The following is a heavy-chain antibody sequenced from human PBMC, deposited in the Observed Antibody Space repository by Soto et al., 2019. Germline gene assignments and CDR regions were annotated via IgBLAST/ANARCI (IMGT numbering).Heavy chain of an antibody. CDR3: ARDADGFGAYNWFDP. J-gene: IGHJ5*02. Sequence: QVQLQESGPGLVKPSQTLSLTCTVSGGSISSGGYYWSWIRQHPGKGLEWIGYFYYSGSTYYNPSLKSRVTISVDTSKNQFSLKLSSVTAADTAVYYCARDADGFGAYNWFDPWGQGTLVTVSS. V-gene: IGHV4-31*03. D-gene: IGHD3-10*01. CDR2: FYYSGST. CDR1: GGSISSGGYY.